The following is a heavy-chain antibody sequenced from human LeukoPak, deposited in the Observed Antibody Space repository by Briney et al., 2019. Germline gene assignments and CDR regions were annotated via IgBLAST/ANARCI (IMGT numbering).Heavy chain of an antibody. D-gene: IGHD4-23*01. Sequence: GGSLRLSCAASGFTFSSYAMSWVRQAPGKGLEWVSAISGSGGSTYYADSVKGRFTISRDNAKNSLYLQMNSLRAEDTALYYCARDSPGGTVDYWGQGTLVTVSS. CDR3: ARDSPGGTVDY. V-gene: IGHV3-23*01. CDR2: ISGSGGST. CDR1: GFTFSSYA. J-gene: IGHJ4*02.